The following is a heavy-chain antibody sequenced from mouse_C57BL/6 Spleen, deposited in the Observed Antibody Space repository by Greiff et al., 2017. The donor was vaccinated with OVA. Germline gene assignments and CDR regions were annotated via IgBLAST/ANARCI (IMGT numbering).Heavy chain of an antibody. CDR2: ISRGSSTI. J-gene: IGHJ2*01. CDR3: ARNGSSYWDY. D-gene: IGHD1-1*01. V-gene: IGHV5-17*01. Sequence: EVKVEESGGGLVKPGASLKLSCAASGFTFSDYGMHWVRQAPEQGLEWVAYISRGSSTIYYADTVKGRFTISRDNATNTLFLQMTSLRAEDTAMYYCARNGSSYWDYWGQGTTLTVSS. CDR1: GFTFSDYG.